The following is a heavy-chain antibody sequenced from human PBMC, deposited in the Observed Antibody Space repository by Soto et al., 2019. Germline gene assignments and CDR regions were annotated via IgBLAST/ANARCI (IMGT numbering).Heavy chain of an antibody. J-gene: IGHJ4*02. CDR2: INPYNGNT. CDR1: GYTFTSYG. CDR3: ARVGVGLAAPRVWPY. D-gene: IGHD6-13*01. V-gene: IGHV1-18*01. Sequence: QVQLAQSGAEVKKPGASVKVSCKASGYTFTSYGISWVLQAPGQGLEWMAWINPYNGNTKYAEKFLGRVTVTTDTSTATAYMEVRSLTSDDTAVFYCARVGVGLAAPRVWPYWGQGTPVTVSS.